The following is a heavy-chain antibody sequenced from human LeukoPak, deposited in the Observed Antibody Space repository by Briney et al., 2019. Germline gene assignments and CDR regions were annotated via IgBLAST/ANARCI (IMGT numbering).Heavy chain of an antibody. J-gene: IGHJ4*02. CDR3: AREFGIAAAGSRGGIDY. CDR2: IYYSGST. CDR1: GGSISSSSYC. Sequence: SETLSLTCTVSGGSISSSSYCWGWIRQPPGKGLEWIGSIYYSGSTYYNPSLKSRVTISVDTSKNQFSLKLSSVTAADTAVYYCAREFGIAAAGSRGGIDYWGQGTLVTVSS. D-gene: IGHD6-13*01. V-gene: IGHV4-39*02.